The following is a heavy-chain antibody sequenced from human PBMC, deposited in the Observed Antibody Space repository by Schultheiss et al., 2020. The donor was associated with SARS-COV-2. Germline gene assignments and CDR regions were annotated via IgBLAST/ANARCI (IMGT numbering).Heavy chain of an antibody. D-gene: IGHD3-22*01. Sequence: GGSLRLSCAASGFTFSSYGMHWVRQAPGKGLEWVAVIWYDGSNKYYADSVKGRFTISRDNSKNTLYLQMNSLRAEDTAVYYCARDINYYDSSGYGGWGQGTLVTVSS. CDR1: GFTFSSYG. CDR3: ARDINYYDSSGYGG. V-gene: IGHV3-33*01. CDR2: IWYDGSNK. J-gene: IGHJ4*02.